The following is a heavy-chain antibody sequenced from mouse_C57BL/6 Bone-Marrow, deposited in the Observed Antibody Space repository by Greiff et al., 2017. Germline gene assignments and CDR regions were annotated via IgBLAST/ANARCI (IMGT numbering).Heavy chain of an antibody. V-gene: IGHV3-6*01. Sequence: EVQLQQSGPGLVKPSQSLSLTCSVTGYSITSGYYWNWIRQFPGNKLEWMGYISYDGSNNYNPSLKNRISITRDTSKNQFVLKLNSVTTEDAATYYCARGGLPYAMDYWGQGTSVTVSS. D-gene: IGHD2-2*01. J-gene: IGHJ4*01. CDR3: ARGGLPYAMDY. CDR2: ISYDGSN. CDR1: GYSITSGYY.